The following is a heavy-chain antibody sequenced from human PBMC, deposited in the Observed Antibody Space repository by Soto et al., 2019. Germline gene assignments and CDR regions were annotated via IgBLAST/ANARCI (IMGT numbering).Heavy chain of an antibody. V-gene: IGHV4-31*03. J-gene: IGHJ3*02. Sequence: SETLSLTCTVSGGSISSGGYYWSWIRQHPGKGLEWIGYIYYSGSTYYNPSLKSRVTISVDTSKNQFSLKLSSVTAADTAVYYCARDIVSSGGWYDWGAFDIWGQGTMVTVSS. CDR2: IYYSGST. CDR1: GGSISSGGYY. D-gene: IGHD6-19*01. CDR3: ARDIVSSGGWYDWGAFDI.